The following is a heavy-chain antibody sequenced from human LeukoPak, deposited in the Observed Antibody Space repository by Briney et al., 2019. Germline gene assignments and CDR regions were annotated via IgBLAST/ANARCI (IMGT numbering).Heavy chain of an antibody. J-gene: IGHJ4*02. CDR1: GFTFSDYY. V-gene: IGHV3-11*01. CDR3: ARYRARRNVRIDY. Sequence: GGSLRLSCAASGFTFSDYYMSWVRQAPGKGLEWVSYISISGSTIYYADSVKGPCTISRDNANNSLYLQMNSLRAEDTAVYYCARYRARRNVRIDYWGQGTLVTVSS. CDR2: ISISGSTI. D-gene: IGHD1-1*01.